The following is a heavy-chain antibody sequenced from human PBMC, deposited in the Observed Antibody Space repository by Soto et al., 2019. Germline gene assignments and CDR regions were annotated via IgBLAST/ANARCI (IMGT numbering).Heavy chain of an antibody. CDR3: AIRLLMMTAISNGMDV. CDR2: IDPSDSYT. V-gene: IGHV5-10-1*01. J-gene: IGHJ6*02. CDR1: GYSLTSYW. Sequence: GESLKIPCKGSGYSLTSYWISWVRQMPGKGLEWMGRIDPSDSYTNYSPSFQGHVTISADKSISTAYLQWSSLKASDTAMYYCAIRLLMMTAISNGMDVWGQGTTVTVSS. D-gene: IGHD2-21*02.